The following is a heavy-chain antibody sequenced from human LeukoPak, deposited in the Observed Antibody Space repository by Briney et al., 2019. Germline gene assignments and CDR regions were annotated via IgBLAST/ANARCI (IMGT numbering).Heavy chain of an antibody. V-gene: IGHV4-59*01. CDR2: IYYSGST. CDR3: ASYTAITPTFDY. J-gene: IGHJ4*02. CDR1: GGSISSYY. Sequence: KPSETLSLTCTVSGGSISSYYRSWIRQPPGKGLEWIGYIYYSGSTNYNPSLKSRVTISVDTSKNQFSLKLSSVTAADTAVYYCASYTAITPTFDYWGQGTLVTVSS. D-gene: IGHD5-18*01.